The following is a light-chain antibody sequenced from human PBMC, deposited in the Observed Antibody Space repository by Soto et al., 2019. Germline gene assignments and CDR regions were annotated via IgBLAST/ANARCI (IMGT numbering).Light chain of an antibody. CDR3: QHYRRNTWS. CDR2: GAS. J-gene: IGKJ1*01. V-gene: IGKV1-5*01. CDR1: QSVGTW. Sequence: DIQMTQSPSTLSASVGGRVTITCRASQSVGTWVAWYQQKPGKAPKLLIYGASNLESGVPSRFSGSGSGTEFTLIITTLQPDDFATYFCQHYRRNTWSFVPGTKVDI.